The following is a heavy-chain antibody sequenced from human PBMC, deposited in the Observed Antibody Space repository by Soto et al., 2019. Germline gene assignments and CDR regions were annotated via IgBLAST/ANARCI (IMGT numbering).Heavy chain of an antibody. V-gene: IGHV3-49*03. D-gene: IGHD4-17*01. CDR2: IRSKAYGGTT. Sequence: GGALRLSCTASGFTFGDYAMSSFRQAPGKGLEWVGFIRSKAYGGTTEYAASVKGRLTISRDDSKSIAYLQMNSLKTEDTAVYYCTTSMTTVTTSWFDPWGQGTLVTVS. CDR1: GFTFGDYA. J-gene: IGHJ5*02. CDR3: TTSMTTVTTSWFDP.